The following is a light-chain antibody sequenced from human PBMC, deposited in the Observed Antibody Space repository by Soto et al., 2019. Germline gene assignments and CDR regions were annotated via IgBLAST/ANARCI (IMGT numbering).Light chain of an antibody. CDR2: GNN. CDR3: CLYAVTFYV. V-gene: IGLV1-40*01. J-gene: IGLJ1*01. CDR1: SANIGAAYN. Sequence: SVLTQPPSVSGAPGQRVTISCTGSSANIGAAYNVDWYQQLPGTAPKLLIYGNNNRPSGVPARFSGSKSGTSASLAISGLQAEDEADYYCCLYAVTFYVFGTGTKVTVL.